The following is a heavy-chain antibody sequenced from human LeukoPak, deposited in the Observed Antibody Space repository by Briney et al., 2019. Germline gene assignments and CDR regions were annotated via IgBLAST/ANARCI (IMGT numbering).Heavy chain of an antibody. Sequence: PGGSLRLSCAASGITFTDHGLSWVRQAPGRGLEWIARIKRDIDGGTTDYAAPVKGRFTITRDDSENTLYLQMNSLKAEDTAVYYCTTDLPRSTSCSHDYWGQGTQVTVSS. CDR3: TTDLPRSTSCSHDY. D-gene: IGHD1-26*01. CDR1: GITFTDHG. CDR2: IKRDIDGGTT. V-gene: IGHV3-15*01. J-gene: IGHJ4*02.